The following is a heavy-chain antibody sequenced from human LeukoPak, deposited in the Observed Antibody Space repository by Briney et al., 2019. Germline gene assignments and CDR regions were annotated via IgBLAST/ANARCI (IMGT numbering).Heavy chain of an antibody. CDR2: IYHSGSI. J-gene: IGHJ6*02. D-gene: IGHD1-14*01. CDR1: GYSISSSKW. Sequence: SETLSLTCGVSGYSISSSKWWGWIRQPPGKGLEWIGYIYHSGSIYYNPSLKSRVTMSVDTSKNQFSLKPSSVTAVDTAVYYCARITGYYGMDVWGQGTTVTVSS. V-gene: IGHV4-28*05. CDR3: ARITGYYGMDV.